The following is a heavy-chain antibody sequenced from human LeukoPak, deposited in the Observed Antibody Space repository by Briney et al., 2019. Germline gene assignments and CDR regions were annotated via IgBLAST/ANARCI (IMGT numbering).Heavy chain of an antibody. CDR1: GGPISSYY. CDR3: ARVSYYDSSGYSDYYGMDV. J-gene: IGHJ6*02. Sequence: SETLSLTCTVSGGPISSYYWSWIRQPPGKGLEWIGSIYYSGSTYYNPSLKSRVTISVDTSKNQFSLKLSSVTAADTAVYYCARVSYYDSSGYSDYYGMDVWGQGTTVTVSS. V-gene: IGHV4-59*01. D-gene: IGHD3-22*01. CDR2: IYYSGST.